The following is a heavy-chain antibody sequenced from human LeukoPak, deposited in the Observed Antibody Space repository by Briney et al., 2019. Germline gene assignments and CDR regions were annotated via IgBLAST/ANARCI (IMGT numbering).Heavy chain of an antibody. V-gene: IGHV3-30*18. CDR1: RFTFSTYG. J-gene: IGHJ4*02. CDR2: ISYDGSYT. Sequence: PGRSLRLSCAASRFTFSTYGMHWVRQAPGKGLEWVAVISYDGSYTNYADSVKGRFTISRDNSKNTLYLQMNSLRVEDTAVYYCAKGGPPTGASPRPWDFNHWGQGALVTVSS. D-gene: IGHD1-26*01. CDR3: AKGGPPTGASPRPWDFNH.